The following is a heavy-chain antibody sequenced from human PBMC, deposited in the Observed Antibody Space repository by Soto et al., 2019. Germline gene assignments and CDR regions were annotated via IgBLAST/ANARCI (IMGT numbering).Heavy chain of an antibody. V-gene: IGHV2-26*01. D-gene: IGHD3-9*01. CDR1: GFSLSNARMG. J-gene: IGHJ5*02. CDR3: ARLPHDILTGPTP. Sequence: SGPTLVNQTETLTLTCAVSGFSLSNARMGVSWIRQPPGKALEWLAHIFSNDEKSYSTSLKSRLTISKDTSKSQVVLTMTNMDPVDTATYYCARLPHDILTGPTPWGQGTLVPVSS. CDR2: IFSNDEK.